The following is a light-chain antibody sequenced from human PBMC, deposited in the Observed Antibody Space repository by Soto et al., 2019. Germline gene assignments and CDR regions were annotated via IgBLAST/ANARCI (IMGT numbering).Light chain of an antibody. CDR3: PQYNNWPRT. V-gene: IGKV3-15*01. J-gene: IGKJ1*01. Sequence: EIVMTQSPATLSVSPGERATLSCRASQSVSSNLAWYQQKPGQAPRLLIYGASTRATGIPARFSGSGSGTDFTLTISSLQSEDFPVYYCPQYNNWPRTFGHGTKVEIK. CDR1: QSVSSN. CDR2: GAS.